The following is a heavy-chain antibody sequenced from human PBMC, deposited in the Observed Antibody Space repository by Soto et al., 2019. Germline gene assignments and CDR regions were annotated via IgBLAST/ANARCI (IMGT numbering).Heavy chain of an antibody. CDR3: ARYIPGVRYYGMDV. D-gene: IGHD2-2*01. V-gene: IGHV3-23*01. J-gene: IGHJ6*02. CDR1: GFTFSSYA. Sequence: PGGSLRLSCGASGFTFSSYAMKWVRQAPGKGLEWVSLIGESGTPTYYADSVKGRFTISRDNSGNTLFLEMYSLRAEDTAVYYCARYIPGVRYYGMDVWGQGTTVTV. CDR2: IGESGTPT.